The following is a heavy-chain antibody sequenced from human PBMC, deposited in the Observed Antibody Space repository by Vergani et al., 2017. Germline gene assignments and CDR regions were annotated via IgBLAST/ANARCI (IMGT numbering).Heavy chain of an antibody. CDR2: ISWNSGSI. Sequence: VQLVESGGGVVQPGRSLRLSCAASGFTFSSYGMHWVRQAPGKGLEWVSGISWNSGSIGYADSVKGRFTISRDNAKNSLYLQMNSLRAEDTALYYCAKDIRYSSSSVWFDYWGQGTLVTVSS. J-gene: IGHJ4*02. CDR1: GFTFSSYG. CDR3: AKDIRYSSSSVWFDY. V-gene: IGHV3-9*01. D-gene: IGHD6-6*01.